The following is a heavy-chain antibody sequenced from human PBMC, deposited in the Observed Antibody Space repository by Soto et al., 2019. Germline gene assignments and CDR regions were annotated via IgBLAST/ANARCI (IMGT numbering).Heavy chain of an antibody. CDR3: ARSTYYYDSSGPFDI. CDR2: ISAYNGNT. D-gene: IGHD3-22*01. J-gene: IGHJ3*02. CDR1: GCTFTSYG. Sequence: ASVKVSCKASGCTFTSYGISWVRQAPGQGLEWMGWISAYNGNTNYAQKLQGRVTMTTDTSTSTAYMELRSLRSDDTAVYYCARSTYYYDSSGPFDIWGQGTMVTVSS. V-gene: IGHV1-18*04.